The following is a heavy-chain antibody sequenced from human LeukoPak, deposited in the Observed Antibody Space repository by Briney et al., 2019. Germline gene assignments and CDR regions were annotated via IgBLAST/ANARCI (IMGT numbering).Heavy chain of an antibody. V-gene: IGHV3-30*18. D-gene: IGHD2/OR15-2a*01. CDR1: GFTFSSYG. CDR3: AKLVATSNFDY. CDR2: ISYDGSNK. J-gene: IGHJ4*02. Sequence: GGSLRLSCAASGFTFSSYGMHWVRQAPGKGLEWVAVISYDGSNKYYADSVKGRFTISRDNSKNTLYLQMNSLRAEDTAVYYCAKLVATSNFDYWGQGTLVTVSS.